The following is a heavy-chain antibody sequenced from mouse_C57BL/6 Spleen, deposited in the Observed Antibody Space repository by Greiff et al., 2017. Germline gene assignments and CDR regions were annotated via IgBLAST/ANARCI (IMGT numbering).Heavy chain of an antibody. CDR2: IYPGDGDT. D-gene: IGHD2-4*01. J-gene: IGHJ3*01. CDR1: GYAFSSYW. V-gene: IGHV1-80*01. CDR3: ARSERRDYDWFAY. Sequence: QVQLQQSGAELVKPGASVKISCKASGYAFSSYWMNWVKQRPGKGLEWIGQIYPGDGDTNYNGKFKGKATLTADKSSSTAYMQLSSLTSEDSAVYFCARSERRDYDWFAYWGQGTLVTVSA.